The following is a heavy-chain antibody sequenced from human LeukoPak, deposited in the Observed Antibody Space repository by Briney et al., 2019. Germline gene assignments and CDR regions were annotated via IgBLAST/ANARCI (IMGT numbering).Heavy chain of an antibody. Sequence: GASVKVSCKASGYTFTSYYMHWVRQAPGQGLEWMGIINPSGGSTSYAQKFQGRVTMTRDMSTSTAYMELSRLRSDDTAMYYCSRDHNYDVLTTSNIAFDYWGQGTLVTVSS. V-gene: IGHV1-46*01. D-gene: IGHD3-9*01. CDR3: SRDHNYDVLTTSNIAFDY. J-gene: IGHJ4*02. CDR1: GYTFTSYY. CDR2: INPSGGST.